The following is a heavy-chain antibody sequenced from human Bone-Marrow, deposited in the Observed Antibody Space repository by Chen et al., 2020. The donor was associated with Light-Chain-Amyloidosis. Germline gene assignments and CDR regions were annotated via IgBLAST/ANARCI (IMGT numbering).Heavy chain of an antibody. CDR3: ARVGFYNWNVHNAFDI. D-gene: IGHD1-1*01. CDR1: GFTFSSYE. V-gene: IGHV3-48*03. J-gene: IGHJ3*02. CDR2: ISSSGSTI. Sequence: EVQLVESGGGLVQPGGSLRLSCAASGFTFSSYEMNWVRQAPVKGLEWVSYISSSGSTIYYADSVKGRFTISRDNAKNSLYLQMNSLRAEDTAVYYCARVGFYNWNVHNAFDIWGQGTMVTVSS.